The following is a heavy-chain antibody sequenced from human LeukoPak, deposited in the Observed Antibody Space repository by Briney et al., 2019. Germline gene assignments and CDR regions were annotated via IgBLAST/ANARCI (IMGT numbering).Heavy chain of an antibody. CDR1: GGSISSSSYY. Sequence: SETLSLTCTVSGGSISSSSYYWGWIRQPPGKGLEWIGSIYYSGSTYYNPSLKSRVTISVDTSKNQFSLKLSSVTAADTAVYYCARTSRSGSYVYWGQGTLVTVSS. D-gene: IGHD1-26*01. J-gene: IGHJ4*02. CDR2: IYYSGST. CDR3: ARTSRSGSYVY. V-gene: IGHV4-39*07.